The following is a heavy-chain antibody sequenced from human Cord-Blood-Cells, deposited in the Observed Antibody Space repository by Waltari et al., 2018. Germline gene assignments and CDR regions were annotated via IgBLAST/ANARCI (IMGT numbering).Heavy chain of an antibody. D-gene: IGHD2-2*01. CDR2: IYHSGST. Sequence: QLQLQESGSGLVKPSQTLSLTCAVSGGSISSGGYSWSWIRQPQGKGLEWIGYIYHSGSTYYNPALKGRVTISVDRSKNQFSRKLGSVTAADTAVYYCARGPGYCSSTSCYWYFDLWGRGTLVTVSS. V-gene: IGHV4-30-2*01. CDR3: ARGPGYCSSTSCYWYFDL. CDR1: GGSISSGGYS. J-gene: IGHJ2*01.